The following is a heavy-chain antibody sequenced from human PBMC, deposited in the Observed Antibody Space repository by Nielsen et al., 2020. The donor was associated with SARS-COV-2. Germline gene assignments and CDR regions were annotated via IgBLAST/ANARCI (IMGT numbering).Heavy chain of an antibody. D-gene: IGHD3-10*01. V-gene: IGHV3-30*02. Sequence: GESLRLSCAASGFTFSSYGMHWVRQAPGKGLEWVAVIWYDGSNKYYADSVKGRFTISRDNSKNTLYLQMNSLGPEDTAVYYCAKDEFGPFDYWGQGTLVIVSS. CDR2: IWYDGSNK. J-gene: IGHJ4*02. CDR3: AKDEFGPFDY. CDR1: GFTFSSYG.